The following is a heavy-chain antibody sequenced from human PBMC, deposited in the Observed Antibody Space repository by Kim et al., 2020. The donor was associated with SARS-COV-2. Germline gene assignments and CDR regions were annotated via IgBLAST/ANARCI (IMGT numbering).Heavy chain of an antibody. CDR1: GDSISSSDYY. V-gene: IGHV4-39*01. D-gene: IGHD6-13*01. CDR3: ARPPHSSPGYYGVDV. J-gene: IGHJ6*02. Sequence: SETLSLTCTVSGDSISSSDYYWAWIRQPPVKGLEWLGSRSYSGRTYYNPSLKSRLTISVDTSKNQVSLQLDSVTAADTAVYYCARPPHSSPGYYGVDVWGQGTTVTVSS. CDR2: RSYSGRT.